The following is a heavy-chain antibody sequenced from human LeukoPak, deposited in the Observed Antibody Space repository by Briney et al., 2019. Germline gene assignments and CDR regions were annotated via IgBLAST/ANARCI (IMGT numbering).Heavy chain of an antibody. CDR2: ISSSGSTI. Sequence: GGSLRLSCAASGFTFSSYEMNWVRQAPGKGLEWVSYISSSGSTIYYADSVKGRFTISRDNAKNSLYLQMNSLRAEDTAVYYCVLYYYGSGSYLGVFDHWGQGTLVTVSS. CDR3: VLYYYGSGSYLGVFDH. CDR1: GFTFSSYE. V-gene: IGHV3-48*03. J-gene: IGHJ4*02. D-gene: IGHD3-10*01.